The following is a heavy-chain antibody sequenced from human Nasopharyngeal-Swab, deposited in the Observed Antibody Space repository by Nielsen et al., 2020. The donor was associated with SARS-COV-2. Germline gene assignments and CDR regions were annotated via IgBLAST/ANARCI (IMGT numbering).Heavy chain of an antibody. CDR2: IDWDDDK. Sequence: SGPTLVKPPPPLTLTCTFSGFSLSTSGMCVSWIRQPPGKALEWLALIDWDDDKYYSTSLKTRLTISKDTSKNQVVLTMTNMDPVDTATYYCARISYDILTGYYVGFDYWGQGTLVTVSS. J-gene: IGHJ4*02. D-gene: IGHD3-9*01. V-gene: IGHV2-70*01. CDR3: ARISYDILTGYYVGFDY. CDR1: GFSLSTSGMC.